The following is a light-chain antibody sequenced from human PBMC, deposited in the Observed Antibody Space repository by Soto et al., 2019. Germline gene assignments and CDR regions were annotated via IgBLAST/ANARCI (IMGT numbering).Light chain of an antibody. V-gene: IGKV3-15*01. J-gene: IGKJ5*01. Sequence: IVLTQSQVILSVCPGARASISGRASQSVGSDFTWNQQKLGQAPRLLIYYISTRATGVPARFSGSGSETEFTLTINGLQSEDFAVYYCQQHNQWPITFGQGTRLEIK. CDR1: QSVGSD. CDR2: YIS. CDR3: QQHNQWPIT.